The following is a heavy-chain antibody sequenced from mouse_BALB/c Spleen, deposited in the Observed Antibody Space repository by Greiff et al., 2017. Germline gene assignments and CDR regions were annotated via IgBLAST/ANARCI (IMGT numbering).Heavy chain of an antibody. CDR1: GFNIKDTY. CDR2: IDPANGNT. D-gene: IGHD1-1*01. Sequence: EVNVVESGAELVKPGASVKLSCTASGFNIKDTYMHWVKQRPEQGLEWIGRIDPANGNTKYDPKFQGKATITADTSSNTAYLQLSSLTSEDTAVYYCARRGYGSDWYFDVWGAGTTVTVSS. J-gene: IGHJ1*01. V-gene: IGHV14-3*02. CDR3: ARRGYGSDWYFDV.